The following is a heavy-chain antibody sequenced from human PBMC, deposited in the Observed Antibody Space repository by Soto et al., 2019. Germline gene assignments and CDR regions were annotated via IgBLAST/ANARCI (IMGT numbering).Heavy chain of an antibody. J-gene: IGHJ4*02. CDR1: GYTFTSYA. D-gene: IGHD4-17*01. CDR2: INAGNGNT. CDR3: ASHYGDYLHYFDY. V-gene: IGHV1-3*01. Sequence: ASVKVSCKASGYTFTSYAMHWVRQAPGQRLEWMGWINAGNGNTKYSQKFQGRVTITRDTSASTAYMELSSLRSEDTAEYYCASHYGDYLHYFDYWGQGTLVTVSS.